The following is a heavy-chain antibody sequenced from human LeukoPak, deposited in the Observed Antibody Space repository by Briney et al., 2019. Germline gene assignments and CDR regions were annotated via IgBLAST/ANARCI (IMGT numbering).Heavy chain of an antibody. Sequence: GESLKISCKGSGYIFTSYWIGWVRQMPGKGLEWMGIIYPGDSDTRYSPSFQGQVTISADKSISTAYLQWSSLKASDTAMYYCARSSIVGARTPDDYFDYWGQGTLVTVSS. V-gene: IGHV5-51*01. J-gene: IGHJ4*02. CDR3: ARSSIVGARTPDDYFDY. D-gene: IGHD1-26*01. CDR1: GYIFTSYW. CDR2: IYPGDSDT.